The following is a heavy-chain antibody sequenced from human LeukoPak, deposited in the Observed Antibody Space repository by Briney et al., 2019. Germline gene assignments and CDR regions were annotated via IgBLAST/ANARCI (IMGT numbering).Heavy chain of an antibody. D-gene: IGHD3-9*01. CDR2: VSDSGDSI. V-gene: IGHV3-23*01. J-gene: IGHJ4*02. Sequence: GGSRILSCAASGFTFSSYGMSWVRQAPGKGLEWVSSVSDSGDSIYYADSVKGRFTFSRDNSKNTLYLQMNSLRAEDTAVYYCAKGIPLTVFDYWGQGTLVTVSS. CDR1: GFTFSSYG. CDR3: AKGIPLTVFDY.